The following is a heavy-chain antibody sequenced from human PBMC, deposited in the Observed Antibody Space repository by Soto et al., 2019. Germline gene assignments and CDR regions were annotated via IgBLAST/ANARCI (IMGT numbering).Heavy chain of an antibody. J-gene: IGHJ6*02. CDR2: IWYDGSNK. V-gene: IGHV3-33*01. CDR1: GFTFSSDC. Sequence: PEGSLXLSCAASGFTFSSDCMHWVRQAPGKGLEWVAVIWYDGSNKYYANSVKGRFTISRDNSKNTLYLQMNSLRAEDTAVYYCARGGAAAGILYYYYYYGMDVWGQGTTVTVSS. D-gene: IGHD6-13*01. CDR3: ARGGAAAGILYYYYYYGMDV.